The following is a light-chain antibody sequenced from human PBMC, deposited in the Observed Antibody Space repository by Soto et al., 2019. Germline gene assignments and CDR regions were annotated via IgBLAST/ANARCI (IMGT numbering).Light chain of an antibody. V-gene: IGKV4-1*01. CDR1: QSVLYSSNNKNY. CDR2: WAS. Sequence: DIVMTQSPDSLAVSLGERATINCKSSQSVLYSSNNKNYLAWYQQKPGQPPTLLIYWASTRESGVPDRFSGSGSGTDFTLTISSLQAEDVAVYYCQQFYATPYTVGQGTKV. CDR3: QQFYATPYT. J-gene: IGKJ2*01.